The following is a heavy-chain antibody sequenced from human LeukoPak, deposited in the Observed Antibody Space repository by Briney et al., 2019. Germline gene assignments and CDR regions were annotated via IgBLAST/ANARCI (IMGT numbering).Heavy chain of an antibody. CDR2: ISETGSIM. V-gene: IGHV3-48*03. CDR1: GFTFKTYE. J-gene: IGHJ6*02. D-gene: IGHD3-10*01. Sequence: GGSLRLSCAASGFTFKTYEMHWVRQAPGKGLEWVAYISETGSIMYYGDSVRGRFTISRDNAEHSLYLHMNTLRAEDTAVYYCVRDTMGWNYYGLDVWGQGTTVTVSS. CDR3: VRDTMGWNYYGLDV.